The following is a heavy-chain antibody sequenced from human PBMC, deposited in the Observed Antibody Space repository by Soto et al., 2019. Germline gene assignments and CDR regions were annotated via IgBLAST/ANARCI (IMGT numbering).Heavy chain of an antibody. Sequence: PSETLSLTCTVSGGSISSYYWSWIRQPPGKGLEWIGYIYYSGSTNYNPSLKSRVTISVDTSKNQFSLKLSSVTAADTAVYYCARHKVFGVVNQSNWFDPWVQGTLVTVSS. CDR3: ARHKVFGVVNQSNWFDP. V-gene: IGHV4-59*08. D-gene: IGHD3-3*01. CDR1: GGSISSYY. CDR2: IYYSGST. J-gene: IGHJ5*02.